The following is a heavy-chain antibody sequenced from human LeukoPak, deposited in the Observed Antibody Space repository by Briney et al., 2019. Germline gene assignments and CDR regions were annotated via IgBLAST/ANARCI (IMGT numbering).Heavy chain of an antibody. CDR3: ARGLEGGDYVFYRYYYYMDV. CDR2: INWNGGST. D-gene: IGHD4-17*01. V-gene: IGHV3-20*04. Sequence: GGSLRLSCAASGFTFDDYGMSWVRQAPGKGLEWVSGINWNGGSTGYADSVKGRFTISRDNAKNSLYLQMNSLRAEDTAVYYCARGLEGGDYVFYRYYYYMDVWGKGTTVTVSS. J-gene: IGHJ6*03. CDR1: GFTFDDYG.